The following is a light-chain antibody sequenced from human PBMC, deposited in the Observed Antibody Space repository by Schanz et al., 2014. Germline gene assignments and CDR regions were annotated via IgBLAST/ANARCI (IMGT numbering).Light chain of an antibody. CDR3: AAWDDTLIGVL. V-gene: IGLV1-40*01. Sequence: QSVLTQPPSVSGAPGQRVTISCTGSSSNIGAGYDVHWYQQLPGTAPKLLIYGNSNRPSGVPDRFSGSKSGTSASLAISGLQSEDEAAYYCAAWDDTLIGVLFGGGTKLTVL. CDR1: SSNIGAGYD. CDR2: GNS. J-gene: IGLJ2*01.